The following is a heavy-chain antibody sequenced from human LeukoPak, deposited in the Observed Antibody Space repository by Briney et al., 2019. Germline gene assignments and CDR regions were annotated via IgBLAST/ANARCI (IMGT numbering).Heavy chain of an antibody. CDR2: INPNSGGT. CDR3: AREWGVDTAMVYPFDY. Sequence: ASVKVSCKASGYTFTGYYMHWVRQAPGQGLEWMGWINPNSGGTNYAQKFQGRVTMTRGTSISTAYMELSRLRSDDTAVYYCAREWGVDTAMVYPFDYWGQGTLVTVSS. D-gene: IGHD5-18*01. CDR1: GYTFTGYY. V-gene: IGHV1-2*02. J-gene: IGHJ4*02.